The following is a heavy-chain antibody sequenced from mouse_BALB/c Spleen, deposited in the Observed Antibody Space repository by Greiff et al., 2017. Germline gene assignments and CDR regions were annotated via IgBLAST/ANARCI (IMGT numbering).Heavy chain of an antibody. CDR2: IFPGSGNT. CDR1: GYSFTSYY. V-gene: IGHV1-66*01. D-gene: IGHD2-10*01. J-gene: IGHJ4*01. CDR3: ARSPYYGNPYAMDY. Sequence: QVQLKQSGPELVKPGASVKISCKASGYSFTSYYIHWVKQRPGQGLEWIGWIFPGSGNTKYNEKFKGKATLTADTSSSTAYMQLSSLTSEDSAVYFCARSPYYGNPYAMDYWGQGTSVTVSS.